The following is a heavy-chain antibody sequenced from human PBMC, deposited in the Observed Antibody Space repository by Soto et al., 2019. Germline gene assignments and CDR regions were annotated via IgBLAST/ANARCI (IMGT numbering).Heavy chain of an antibody. Sequence: SETLSLTCTVSGVSVSSGSYYWSWIRQPPGKGLEWIGYIYYSGSTNYNPSLKSRVTISVDTSKNQFSLKLSSVTAADTAVYYCARDRRYNWNDPNAFDIWGQGTMVT. CDR2: IYYSGST. CDR3: ARDRRYNWNDPNAFDI. V-gene: IGHV4-61*01. J-gene: IGHJ3*02. D-gene: IGHD1-1*01. CDR1: GVSVSSGSYY.